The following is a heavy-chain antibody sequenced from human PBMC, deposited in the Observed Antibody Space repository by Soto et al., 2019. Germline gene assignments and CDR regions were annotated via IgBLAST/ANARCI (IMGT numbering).Heavy chain of an antibody. Sequence: PGGSLRLSCAASGFSFSTYWINWVRQAPGKGLEWVANIKQDGSEKYYVDPVKGRFTISRDNAKNSMDLQMNSLRAEDTAVYYCERGWDFDYWGRGTLVTVSS. CDR1: GFSFSTYW. CDR3: ERGWDFDY. CDR2: IKQDGSEK. V-gene: IGHV3-7*01. J-gene: IGHJ4*02. D-gene: IGHD3-16*01.